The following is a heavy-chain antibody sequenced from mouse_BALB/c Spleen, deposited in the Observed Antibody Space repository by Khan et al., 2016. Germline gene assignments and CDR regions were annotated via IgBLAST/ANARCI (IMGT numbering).Heavy chain of an antibody. CDR3: ARSYGYRGFAY. CDR1: GYSITSDYA. D-gene: IGHD2-2*01. V-gene: IGHV3-2*02. Sequence: EVQLQESGPGLVKPSQSLSLTCTVTGYSITSDYAWNWIRQFPGNKLEWMGYISYSGSTSYNPSLKSRISSTRDTSKNQFFLQLNSVTTEDTATYYCARSYGYRGFAYWGQGTLVTVSA. J-gene: IGHJ3*01. CDR2: ISYSGST.